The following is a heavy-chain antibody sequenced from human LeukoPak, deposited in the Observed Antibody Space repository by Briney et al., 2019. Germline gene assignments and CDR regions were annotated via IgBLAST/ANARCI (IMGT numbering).Heavy chain of an antibody. Sequence: ASLKVSCKASGYIFTDYYIHWVRQAPGQGLEWMGWINPNSGGTNYAQKFQGRVTMTRDTSISTVYMEMSRLRYDDTAVYYCARPYFQWELRYWGPGTLVTVSS. V-gene: IGHV1-2*02. J-gene: IGHJ4*02. D-gene: IGHD1-26*01. CDR2: INPNSGGT. CDR1: GYIFTDYY. CDR3: ARPYFQWELRY.